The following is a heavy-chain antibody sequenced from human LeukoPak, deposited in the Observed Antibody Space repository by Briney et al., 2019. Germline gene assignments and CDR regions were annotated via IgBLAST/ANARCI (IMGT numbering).Heavy chain of an antibody. V-gene: IGHV3-23*01. CDR2: ISDGRGST. CDR1: GFTFSSYA. D-gene: IGHD4-17*01. J-gene: IGHJ4*02. Sequence: GGSLRLSGAASGFTFSSYAMSWVRQTPGQGLKRVSAISDGRGSTYYADSVKGRFTISRDNSKNTLYLQMNSLRGEDTALYYCARTAMGDYVRFPNYYCGQGTLVTVSS. CDR3: ARTAMGDYVRFPNYY.